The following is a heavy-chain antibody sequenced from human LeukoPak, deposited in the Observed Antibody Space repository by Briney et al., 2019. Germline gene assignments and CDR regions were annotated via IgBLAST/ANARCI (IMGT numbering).Heavy chain of an antibody. CDR2: FDPEDGET. CDR3: AKNDQVRGIFALHA. D-gene: IGHD3-10*01. V-gene: IGHV1-24*01. CDR1: GYTLTELS. J-gene: IGHJ5*02. Sequence: ASVKVSCKVSGYTLTELSMHWVRQAPGKGLEWMGGFDPEDGETIYAQKFQGRVTMTEDTSTDTAYMELSSLRGEDTAVYYCAKNDQVRGIFALHAWGQGTLVTVSS.